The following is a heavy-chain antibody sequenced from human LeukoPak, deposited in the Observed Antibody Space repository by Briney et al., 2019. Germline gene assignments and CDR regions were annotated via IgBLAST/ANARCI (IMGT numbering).Heavy chain of an antibody. CDR2: IYYSGST. CDR1: GGSISSYY. V-gene: IGHV4-59*08. D-gene: IGHD6-19*01. J-gene: IGHJ4*02. CDR3: ARSLSSGWYEIDY. Sequence: SETLSLTCTVSGGSISSYYWSWIRQPPGKGLERIGYIYYSGSTNSNPSLKSRVTISVDTSKNQFSLKLSSVTAADTAVYYCARSLSSGWYEIDYWGQGTLVTVSS.